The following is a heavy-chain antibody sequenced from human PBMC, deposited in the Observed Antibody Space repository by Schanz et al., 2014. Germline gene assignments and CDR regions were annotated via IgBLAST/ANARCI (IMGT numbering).Heavy chain of an antibody. D-gene: IGHD3-10*01. CDR2: IYHTGST. J-gene: IGHJ4*02. CDR3: ARANYRRKINFDY. V-gene: IGHV4-34*01. CDR1: GGSFSGYY. Sequence: QVQLQQWGAGLLKPSETLSLTCGVFGGSFSGYYWSWIRQPPGKGLEWIGEIYHTGSTNYNPSLKSRVTISVDTSKNQFSLKLSSVTAADTAVYYCARANYRRKINFDYWGRGTLVTVSS.